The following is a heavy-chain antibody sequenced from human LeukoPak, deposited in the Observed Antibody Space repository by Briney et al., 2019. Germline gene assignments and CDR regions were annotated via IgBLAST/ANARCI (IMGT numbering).Heavy chain of an antibody. V-gene: IGHV3-49*04. D-gene: IGHD3-22*01. CDR3: TRDPYYYDGSGYYYERCFDY. CDR2: IRSKAYGGTT. CDR1: GFTFGDYA. J-gene: IGHJ4*02. Sequence: GGSLRLSCTASGFTFGDYAMSWVRQAPGKGLEWVGFIRSKAYGGTTEYAASVKGRFTISRDDSKSIAYLQMNSLKTEDTAVYYCTRDPYYYDGSGYYYERCFDYWGQGTLVTVSS.